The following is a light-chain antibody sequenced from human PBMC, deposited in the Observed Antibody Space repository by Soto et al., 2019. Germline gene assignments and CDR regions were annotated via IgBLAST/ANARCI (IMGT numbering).Light chain of an antibody. CDR3: QQYGSSPLN. CDR1: QSVSSN. J-gene: IGKJ4*01. Sequence: DIVMTQSPSTLPVSPVERATLSFRASQSVSSNLAWYQQRPGQAPRLLIYGASSRATGIPDRFSGSGSGTDFTLTISRLEPEDFAVYYCQQYGSSPLNFGGGTKVDIK. CDR2: GAS. V-gene: IGKV3-20*01.